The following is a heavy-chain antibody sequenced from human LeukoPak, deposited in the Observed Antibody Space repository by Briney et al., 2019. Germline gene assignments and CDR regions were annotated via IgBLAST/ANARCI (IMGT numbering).Heavy chain of an antibody. D-gene: IGHD6-13*01. CDR1: GYTFTSYD. CDR2: MNPNSGNT. CDR3: ASRRVGSSSPRSFDY. Sequence: ASVNVSCKASGYTFTSYDINWVRQATGQGLEWMGWMNPNSGNTGYAQKFQGRVTMTRNTSISTAYMELSSLRSEDTAVYYCASRRVGSSSPRSFDYWGQGTLVTVSS. J-gene: IGHJ4*02. V-gene: IGHV1-8*01.